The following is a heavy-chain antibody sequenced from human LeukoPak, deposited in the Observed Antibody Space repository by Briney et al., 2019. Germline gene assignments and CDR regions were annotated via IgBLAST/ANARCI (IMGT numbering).Heavy chain of an antibody. Sequence: GGSLRLSCAASGFTFSTYWMYWVRQAPGKGLEWVANIKQDGSHKYYVDSVKGQFTISRDNAKNSLYLQMNSLRVEDTAVYYCVREEGYWGQGTLVTVSS. CDR1: GFTFSTYW. J-gene: IGHJ4*02. CDR3: VREEGY. CDR2: IKQDGSHK. V-gene: IGHV3-7*01.